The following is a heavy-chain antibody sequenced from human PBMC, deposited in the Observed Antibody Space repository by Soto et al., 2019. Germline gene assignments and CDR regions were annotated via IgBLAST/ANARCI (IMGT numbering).Heavy chain of an antibody. Sequence: EVQLVESGGGLVQPGGSLRLPCVASGFTFSTYWMTWVRQPPGKGLEWVASINQDGSERYYVDSVRGRFTISRDNAKNSLYLHMNSLRAEDTAVYYCVCGGNFFVYWGQGTLVTV. CDR2: INQDGSER. V-gene: IGHV3-7*01. D-gene: IGHD3-16*01. J-gene: IGHJ4*02. CDR1: GFTFSTYW. CDR3: VCGGNFFVY.